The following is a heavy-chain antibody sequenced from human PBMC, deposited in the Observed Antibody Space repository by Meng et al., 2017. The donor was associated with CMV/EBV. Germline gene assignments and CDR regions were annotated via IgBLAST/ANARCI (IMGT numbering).Heavy chain of an antibody. CDR1: GFTLNSYT. CDR3: ATSRFHGDFTDAVNI. Sequence: GGSLRLSCAASGFTLNSYTVHWVRPAPGKGLEWMAVISYDGTYKYYGDSVKGRFTVSRDNSKRSLYRQMNSLRPEDTAVYYCATSRFHGDFTDAVNIWGQGTLVTVSS. J-gene: IGHJ3*02. D-gene: IGHD4-17*01. CDR2: ISYDGTYK. V-gene: IGHV3-30-3*01.